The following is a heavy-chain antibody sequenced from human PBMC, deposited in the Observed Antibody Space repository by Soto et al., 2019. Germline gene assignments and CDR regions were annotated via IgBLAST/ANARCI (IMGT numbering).Heavy chain of an antibody. Sequence: SETLSLTCTVSGGSISSYYWSLIRQPAGKGLEWIWRIYTSGSANYNPSLKSRVTMSVDTSKNQFSLKLSSVTAADTDVYYFARDSGTPVVDMTTGWFDPWGQGTLVTVS. CDR3: ARDSGTPVVDMTTGWFDP. J-gene: IGHJ5*02. CDR1: GGSISSYY. CDR2: IYTSGSA. V-gene: IGHV4-4*07. D-gene: IGHD4-17*01.